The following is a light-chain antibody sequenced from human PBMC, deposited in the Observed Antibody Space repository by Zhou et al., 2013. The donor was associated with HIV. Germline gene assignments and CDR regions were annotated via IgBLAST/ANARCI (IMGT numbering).Light chain of an antibody. CDR3: MQGLDLPVT. J-gene: IGKJ4*01. CDR2: EVS. CDR1: QSLVYSDGKTH. Sequence: DIVMTQSPLSLPVTPGQPASISCKSSQSLVYSDGKTHLYWFLQKPGQSPHLLIYEVSSRFSGVPDRFSGSGSGTDFTLKISRVEAEDVGVYHCMQGLDLPVTFGGGTKVEIK. V-gene: IGKV2-29*03.